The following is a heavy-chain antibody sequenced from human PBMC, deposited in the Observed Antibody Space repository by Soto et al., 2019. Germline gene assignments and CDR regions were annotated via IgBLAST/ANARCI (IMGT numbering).Heavy chain of an antibody. CDR2: IYSGGST. CDR3: ARDLVSSGYNDAFDI. CDR1: GFTVSSNY. J-gene: IGHJ3*02. D-gene: IGHD3-22*01. Sequence: GGSLRLSCAASGFTVSSNYMSWVRQAPGKGLEWVSVIYSGGSTYYADSVKGRFTISRDNSKNTLYLQMNSLRAEDTAVYYCARDLVSSGYNDAFDIWGQGTMVTVSS. V-gene: IGHV3-53*01.